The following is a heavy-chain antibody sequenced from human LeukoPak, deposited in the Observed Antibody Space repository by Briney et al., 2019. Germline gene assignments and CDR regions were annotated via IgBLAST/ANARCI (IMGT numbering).Heavy chain of an antibody. D-gene: IGHD3-16*02. CDR2: ISGRGGRT. Sequence: PGGSLRLSCAASGFTFSSYGMSWVRQAPGKGLEWVSAISGRGGRTYYADSVKGRFTISRDNSKNTLYMQMNSLRAEDTAVYYCAKGTTFGGVIVTNYFDYWGQGTLVTVSS. V-gene: IGHV3-23*01. CDR1: GFTFSSYG. J-gene: IGHJ4*02. CDR3: AKGTTFGGVIVTNYFDY.